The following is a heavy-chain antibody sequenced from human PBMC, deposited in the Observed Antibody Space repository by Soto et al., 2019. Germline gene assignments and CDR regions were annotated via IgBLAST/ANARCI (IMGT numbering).Heavy chain of an antibody. D-gene: IGHD3-22*01. CDR1: GYTFTGYY. V-gene: IGHV1-2*02. CDR2: INPNSGGT. J-gene: IGHJ6*02. Sequence: ASVKVSCKASGYTFTGYYMHWVRQAPGQGLEWMGWINPNSGGTNYAQKFQGRVTMTRDTSISTAYMELSRLRSDDTAVYYCARARGAPYDSSGTLGMDVWGQGTTVTVSS. CDR3: ARARGAPYDSSGTLGMDV.